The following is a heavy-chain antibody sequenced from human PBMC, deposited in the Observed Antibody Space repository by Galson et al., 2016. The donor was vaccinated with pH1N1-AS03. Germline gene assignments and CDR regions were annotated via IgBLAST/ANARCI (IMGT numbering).Heavy chain of an antibody. D-gene: IGHD3-10*01. V-gene: IGHV1-46*01. CDR2: IDPSGGGT. CDR3: VAYVSGTQAYLDY. Sequence: SVKVSCKASGYTFTRYYMHWVRQAPGQGLEWMGVIDPSGGGTTYAQKFHGRVTMTRDTSTTTAHMELSSLRSEDTAIYSCVAYVSGTQAYLDYWGQGTLVTVSS. CDR1: GYTFTRYY. J-gene: IGHJ4*02.